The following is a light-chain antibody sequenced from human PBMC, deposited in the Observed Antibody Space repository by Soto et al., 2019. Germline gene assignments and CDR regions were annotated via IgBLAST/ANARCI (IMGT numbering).Light chain of an antibody. V-gene: IGKV3-15*01. Sequence: EIVMTQSPATVSVTPGERASLSCRASQSVSSNLAWYQQKPGQAPRLLIYGASTRATGIPARFSGSGSGTEFTLIISGLQPEDSATYYCQQYTNTNNPWMFGQGTKVDI. CDR3: QQYTNTNNPWM. CDR1: QSVSSN. J-gene: IGKJ1*01. CDR2: GAS.